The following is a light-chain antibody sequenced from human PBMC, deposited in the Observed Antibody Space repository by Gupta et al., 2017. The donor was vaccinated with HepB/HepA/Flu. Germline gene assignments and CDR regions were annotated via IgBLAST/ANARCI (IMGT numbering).Light chain of an antibody. CDR3: QQHSNWPPLT. CDR2: DAS. CDR1: QSVSSY. J-gene: IGKJ4*01. Sequence: EIVLTQSPATLSLSPGERATLSCRASQSVSSYLAWYQQKPGQAPRLLIYDASNRDTGIPARFSGSGCGKDFTLTISSREQEDFAVYYCQQHSNWPPLTFGRGTKVDIK. V-gene: IGKV3-11*01.